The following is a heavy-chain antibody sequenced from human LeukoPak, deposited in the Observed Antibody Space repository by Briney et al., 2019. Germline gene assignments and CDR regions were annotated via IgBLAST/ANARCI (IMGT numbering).Heavy chain of an antibody. D-gene: IGHD3-22*01. V-gene: IGHV3-72*01. J-gene: IGHJ3*02. CDR2: TRNKANSYTT. CDR3: AREAKDSSGFKLGAFDI. Sequence: GGSLRLSCAASGFTFSDHYMDSVRQAPGKGLEWVGRTRNKANSYTTEYAASVKGRFIISRDDSKNSLYLQMNSLKTEDTAVYYCAREAKDSSGFKLGAFDIWGQGTMVTVSS. CDR1: GFTFSDHY.